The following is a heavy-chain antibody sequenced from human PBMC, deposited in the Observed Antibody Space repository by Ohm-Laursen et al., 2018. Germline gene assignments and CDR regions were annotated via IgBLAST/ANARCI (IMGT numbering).Heavy chain of an antibody. CDR1: GFTFSSYA. Sequence: SLRLSCTASGFTFSSYAMSWVRQTPKKGLEWVSTITGSGRSTYYADSVKGRFTVSRDNSKNTLYLQMNSLRAEDTAVYYCAKRDVSNYHCFDSWGQGTLVTVSS. J-gene: IGHJ4*02. CDR2: ITGSGRST. D-gene: IGHD4-11*01. V-gene: IGHV3-23*01. CDR3: AKRDVSNYHCFDS.